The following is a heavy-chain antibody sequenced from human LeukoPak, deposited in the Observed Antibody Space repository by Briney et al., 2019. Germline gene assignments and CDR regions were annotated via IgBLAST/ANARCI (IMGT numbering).Heavy chain of an antibody. CDR2: ITGSGSGI. CDR1: GFSFSSEN. D-gene: IGHD4-17*01. Sequence: PGGSLRLPCAASGFSFSSENMNWVRQAPGKGPEWISWITGSGSGIIYADSVKGRFTISRDNAKNSLFLQMNSLRVEDTAVYYCARGKDYGFTYWGQGTLVTVSS. J-gene: IGHJ4*02. V-gene: IGHV3-48*01. CDR3: ARGKDYGFTY.